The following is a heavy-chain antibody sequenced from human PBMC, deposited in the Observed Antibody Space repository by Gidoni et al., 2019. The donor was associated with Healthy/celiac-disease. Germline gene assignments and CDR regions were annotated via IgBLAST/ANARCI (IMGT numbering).Heavy chain of an antibody. CDR2: IIPIFGTA. J-gene: IGHJ3*02. Sequence: QVQLVQSGAEVKKPGSSVKVSCKASGGTFSSYAISWVRQAPGQGLEWMGGIIPIFGTANYAQKFQGRVTITADESTSTAYMELSSLRSEDTAVYYCARGVYGRHGGSYGLGAFDIWGQGTMVTVSS. CDR1: GGTFSSYA. CDR3: ARGVYGRHGGSYGLGAFDI. V-gene: IGHV1-69*01. D-gene: IGHD1-26*01.